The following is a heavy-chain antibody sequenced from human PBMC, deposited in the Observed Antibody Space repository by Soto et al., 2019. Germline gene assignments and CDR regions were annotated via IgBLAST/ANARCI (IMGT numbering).Heavy chain of an antibody. J-gene: IGHJ4*02. CDR3: AREGPSYTYYYDSTGYYFDY. D-gene: IGHD3-22*01. V-gene: IGHV3-30*14. Sequence: GSLLLACSASGFTFSSYAMHWVRQAAGKGLEWVAVISYDGSNKYYADSVKGRFTISRDNSKNTLYLQMNSLRAEDTAVYYCAREGPSYTYYYDSTGYYFDYWGQGTMVTVSS. CDR2: ISYDGSNK. CDR1: GFTFSSYA.